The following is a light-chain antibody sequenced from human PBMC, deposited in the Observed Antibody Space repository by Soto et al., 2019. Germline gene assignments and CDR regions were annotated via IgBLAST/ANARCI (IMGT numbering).Light chain of an antibody. Sequence: QSALTQPRSVSGSPGQSVTISCTGSSSDVGGFDYVSWFQQHPGKAPKLIIYDVTKRPSGVPDRYSGSKSGSTASLTISGLQAEDEAEYYCCSYAGRYAWIFGGGTKLTVL. J-gene: IGLJ2*01. V-gene: IGLV2-11*01. CDR1: SSDVGGFDY. CDR3: CSYAGRYAWI. CDR2: DVT.